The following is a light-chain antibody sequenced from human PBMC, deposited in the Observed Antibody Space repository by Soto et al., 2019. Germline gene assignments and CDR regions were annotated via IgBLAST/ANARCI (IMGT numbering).Light chain of an antibody. J-gene: IGKJ1*01. CDR2: GAS. V-gene: IGKV3-15*01. CDR3: QQYNTYSPRNP. Sequence: EIVMTQSPATLSVSPGERATLSCRASQSVSSNLAWYQKKPGQAPRLLMYGASTRVTGIPARFSGSGSGTEFTLTISSLQSEDFATYYCQQYNTYSPRNPFGQGTKVEIK. CDR1: QSVSSN.